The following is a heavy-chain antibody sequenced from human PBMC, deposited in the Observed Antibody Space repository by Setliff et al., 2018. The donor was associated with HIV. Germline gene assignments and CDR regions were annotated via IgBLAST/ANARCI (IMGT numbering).Heavy chain of an antibody. CDR3: ARDPAPSSSASYFQH. J-gene: IGHJ1*01. CDR2: INPNSGVT. D-gene: IGHD6-6*01. CDR1: GYTFSDYF. Sequence: ASVKVSCKASGYTFSDYFIHWVRQAPGQALEWMGRINPNSGVTTYAQKFQGRVTMTRDTSTSTVYMELSSLRSEDTAVYYCARDPAPSSSASYFQHWGKGTPVTVSS. V-gene: IGHV1-2*06.